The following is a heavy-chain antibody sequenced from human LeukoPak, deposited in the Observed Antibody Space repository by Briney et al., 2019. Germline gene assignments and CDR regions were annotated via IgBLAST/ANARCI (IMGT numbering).Heavy chain of an antibody. CDR1: GGTFSSYA. D-gene: IGHD2-15*01. J-gene: IGHJ4*02. CDR2: IIPIFGTA. CDR3: AKDCNCPSGGSWLAGTLDY. V-gene: IGHV1-69*13. Sequence: ASVKVSCKASGGTFSSYAISWVRQAPGQGLEWMGGIIPIFGTANCAQKFQGRVTITADESTSTAYMELSSLRSEDTAVYYCAKDCNCPSGGSWLAGTLDYWGQGTLVTVSS.